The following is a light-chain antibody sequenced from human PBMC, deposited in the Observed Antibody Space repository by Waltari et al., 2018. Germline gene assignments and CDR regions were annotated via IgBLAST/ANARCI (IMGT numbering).Light chain of an antibody. J-gene: IGKJ2*01. Sequence: EIVMTQSPATLSVSPGERATLSCRASQSVSSKLLWYQQKPGQPPRRLTYVAATRATDIPARFSGSGSGTEFTLTISGLQSEDFAVDYCQQYNNWPYTFGQGTKLEIK. CDR2: VAA. CDR1: QSVSSK. CDR3: QQYNNWPYT. V-gene: IGKV3-15*01.